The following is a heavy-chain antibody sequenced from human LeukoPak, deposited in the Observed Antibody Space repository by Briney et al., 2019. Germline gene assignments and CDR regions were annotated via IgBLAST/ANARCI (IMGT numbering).Heavy chain of an antibody. CDR2: ISYDGSNK. CDR1: GFTSSSYG. J-gene: IGHJ4*02. V-gene: IGHV3-30*18. Sequence: PGGSLRLSCAASGFTSSSYGMHWVRQAPGKGLEWVAVISYDGSNKYYADSVKDRFTISRDNSKNTLYLQMNSLRAEDTAVYYCAKDEDGPGCWGQGTLVTVSS. CDR3: AKDEDGPGC. D-gene: IGHD2-15*01.